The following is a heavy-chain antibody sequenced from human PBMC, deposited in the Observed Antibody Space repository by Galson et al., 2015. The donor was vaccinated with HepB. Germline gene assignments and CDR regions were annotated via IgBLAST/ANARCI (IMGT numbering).Heavy chain of an antibody. CDR1: GGTFSSYA. D-gene: IGHD2-2*01. Sequence: SCKASGGTFSSYAISWVRQAPGKGLEWVSAISGSGGSTYYADSVKGRFTISRDNSKNTLYLQMNSLRAEDTAVYYCAKGEYCSSTSCPTSVRYYFYYMDVWGTGTTVTVSS. V-gene: IGHV3-23*01. CDR2: ISGSGGST. CDR3: AKGEYCSSTSCPTSVRYYFYYMDV. J-gene: IGHJ6*03.